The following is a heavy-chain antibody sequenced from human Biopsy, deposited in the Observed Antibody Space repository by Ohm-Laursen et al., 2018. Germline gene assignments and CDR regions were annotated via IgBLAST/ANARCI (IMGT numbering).Heavy chain of an antibody. CDR2: IKEDGSEK. Sequence: SLRLSCSASGFTSSSSWMTWVRQAPGKGLEWVASIKEDGSEKFYVDSVKGRFTISRENAQKSLYLQMNSLRVEDTAVHYCARGRSMDVWGQGTTVTVSS. CDR1: GFTSSSSW. J-gene: IGHJ6*02. V-gene: IGHV3-7*01. CDR3: ARGRSMDV.